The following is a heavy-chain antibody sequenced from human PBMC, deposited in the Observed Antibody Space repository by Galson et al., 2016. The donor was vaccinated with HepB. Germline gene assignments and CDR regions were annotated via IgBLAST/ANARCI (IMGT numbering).Heavy chain of an antibody. CDR3: ARDTGVSRTDDWSFDL. V-gene: IGHV3-7*01. Sequence: SLRLSCAASGFSFRSYWMSWVRQAPGKGLEWVADIKQDGSEEYYVDSVKGRFAISRENARNSLYLQMNSLRAEDTAVYFCARDTGVSRTDDWSFDLWGRGSQVTVSS. CDR2: IKQDGSEE. D-gene: IGHD1-1*01. J-gene: IGHJ2*01. CDR1: GFSFRSYW.